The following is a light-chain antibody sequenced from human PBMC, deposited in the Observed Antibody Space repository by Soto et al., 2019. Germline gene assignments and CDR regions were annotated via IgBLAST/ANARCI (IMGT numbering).Light chain of an antibody. CDR1: NIGSKS. CDR2: DDR. J-gene: IGLJ1*01. Sequence: SYELTQPPSMSVAPGQTARVTCGGYNIGSKSVHWYQQRPGQAPVLVVYDDRDRPSGIPERFSGSNSGNTATLTISRVEAEDEVDYYCQVWDSSTDHYVFGTGTKVTVL. V-gene: IGLV3-21*02. CDR3: QVWDSSTDHYV.